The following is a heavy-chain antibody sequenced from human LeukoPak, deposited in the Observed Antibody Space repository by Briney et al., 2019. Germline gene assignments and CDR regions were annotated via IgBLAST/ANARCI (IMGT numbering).Heavy chain of an antibody. J-gene: IGHJ4*02. CDR2: IYYSGST. V-gene: IGHV4-59*01. CDR3: ARLAEVGATNLFDY. D-gene: IGHD1-26*01. Sequence: SETLSLTCTVSGGSISSYYWSWLRQPPGKGLEWIGYIYYSGSTNYNPSLKSRVTISVDTSKNQFSLKLSSVTAADTAVYYCARLAEVGATNLFDYWGQGTLVTVSS. CDR1: GGSISSYY.